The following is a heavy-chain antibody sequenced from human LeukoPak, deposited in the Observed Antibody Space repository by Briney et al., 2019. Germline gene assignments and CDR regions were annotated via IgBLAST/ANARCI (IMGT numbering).Heavy chain of an antibody. Sequence: GGSLRLSCAASGFTFSNYGMHWVRQAPGKGLEWVAFIQYDGSNKYYADSVKGRFTISRHNSKNTLYLQMNSLRAEDAAVYYCAKVESSSWYSIDYWGQGTLVTVSS. CDR1: GFTFSNYG. CDR3: AKVESSSWYSIDY. D-gene: IGHD6-13*01. J-gene: IGHJ4*02. CDR2: IQYDGSNK. V-gene: IGHV3-30*02.